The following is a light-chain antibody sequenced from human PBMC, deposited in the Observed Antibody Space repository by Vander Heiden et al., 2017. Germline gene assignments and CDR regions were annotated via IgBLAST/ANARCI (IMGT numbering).Light chain of an antibody. V-gene: IGLV1-44*01. CDR3: AAWDDSLNGPGYV. J-gene: IGLJ1*01. Sequence: QSVLTQPPSASGTPGQRVTIPCSGSSSNIGSNTVNWYQQLPGTAPKVLIYSNNQRPSGVPDRFSGSKSGTSASLAFSGLQSEDEAVYYCAAWDDSLNGPGYVFGTGTKVTVL. CDR2: SNN. CDR1: SSNIGSNT.